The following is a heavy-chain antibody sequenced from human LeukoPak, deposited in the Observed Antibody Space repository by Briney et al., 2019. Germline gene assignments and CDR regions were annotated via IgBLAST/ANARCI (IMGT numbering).Heavy chain of an antibody. CDR2: IYHSGST. Sequence: KASETLSLTCTVSGYSISSGYYWGWIRQPPGKGLEWIGSIYHSGSTYYNPSLKSRVTISVDTSKNQFSLKLSSVTAADTAVYYCARAAVVAATPSVFDYWGQGTLVTVSS. CDR1: GYSISSGYY. D-gene: IGHD2-15*01. CDR3: ARAAVVAATPSVFDY. V-gene: IGHV4-38-2*02. J-gene: IGHJ4*02.